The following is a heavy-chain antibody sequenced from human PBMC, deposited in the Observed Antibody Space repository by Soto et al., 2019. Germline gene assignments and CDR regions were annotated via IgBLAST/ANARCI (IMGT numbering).Heavy chain of an antibody. CDR1: GFTFSSYA. D-gene: IGHD3-9*01. CDR3: AKMGLRYFDWLSTFDY. CDR2: ISGSGGST. J-gene: IGHJ4*02. Sequence: HPGGSLRLSCAASGFTFSSYAMSWVRQAPGKGLEWVSAISGSGGSTYYADSVKGRFTISRDNSRNTLYLQMNSLRAEDTAVYYCAKMGLRYFDWLSTFDYWGQGTLVTVSS. V-gene: IGHV3-23*01.